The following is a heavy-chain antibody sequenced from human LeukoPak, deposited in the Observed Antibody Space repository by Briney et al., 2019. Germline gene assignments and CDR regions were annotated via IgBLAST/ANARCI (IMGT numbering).Heavy chain of an antibody. CDR2: ISYDGIKK. V-gene: IGHV3-30*18. J-gene: IGHJ4*02. Sequence: GGSLRVSCAASGFTFSSHGMHWVRQAPGKGLEWVAIISYDGIKKYYADSVKGRFTISRDNSKNTVYLQMNSLRAEDTAVYYCAKDLWFGELDYWGQGTLVTVSS. CDR3: AKDLWFGELDY. D-gene: IGHD3-10*01. CDR1: GFTFSSHG.